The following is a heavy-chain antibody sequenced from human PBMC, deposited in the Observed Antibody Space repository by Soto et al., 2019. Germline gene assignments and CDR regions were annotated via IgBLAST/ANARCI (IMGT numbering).Heavy chain of an antibody. J-gene: IGHJ5*02. Sequence: SETLSLTCIVSGGSISTWSNHWGWIRQSPGKGLEWIGIIYYTGTAYYNPSLKSRVTISVDTSKNQFSLMLSSVTAADTAVYFCAGLPVRAIGYCSSTTCYNSFDPWGQGTLVTVYS. D-gene: IGHD2-2*01. CDR2: IYYTGTA. CDR3: AGLPVRAIGYCSSTTCYNSFDP. V-gene: IGHV4-39*01. CDR1: GGSISTWSNH.